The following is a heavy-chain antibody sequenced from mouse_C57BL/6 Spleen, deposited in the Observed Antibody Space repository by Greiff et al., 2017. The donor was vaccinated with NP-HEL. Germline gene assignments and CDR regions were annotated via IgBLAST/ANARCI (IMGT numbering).Heavy chain of an antibody. CDR3: ARRDWDGAPGDY. J-gene: IGHJ2*01. CDR1: GYTFTSYG. V-gene: IGHV1-81*01. CDR2: IYPRSGNT. D-gene: IGHD4-1*01. Sequence: QVQLQQSGAELARPGASVKPSCKASGYTFTSYGISWVKQRTGQGLEWIGEIYPRSGNTYYNEKFKGKATLTADKSSSTAYMELRSLTSEDSAVYFCARRDWDGAPGDYWGQGTTLTVSS.